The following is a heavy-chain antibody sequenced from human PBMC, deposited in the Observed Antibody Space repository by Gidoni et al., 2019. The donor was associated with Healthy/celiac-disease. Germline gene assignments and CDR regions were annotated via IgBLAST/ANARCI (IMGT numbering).Heavy chain of an antibody. D-gene: IGHD6-13*01. V-gene: IGHV4-39*01. J-gene: IGHJ6*03. Sequence: QLQLQESGPGLVKPSETLSLTCTVSGGSISSSSYYWGWIRQPPGKGLEWIGSIYYSGSTYYNPSLKSRVTISVDTSKNQFSLKLSSVTAADTAVYYCARHRTSSSWSYYYYYYMDVWGKGTTVTVSS. CDR3: ARHRTSSSWSYYYYYYMDV. CDR2: IYYSGST. CDR1: GGSISSSSYY.